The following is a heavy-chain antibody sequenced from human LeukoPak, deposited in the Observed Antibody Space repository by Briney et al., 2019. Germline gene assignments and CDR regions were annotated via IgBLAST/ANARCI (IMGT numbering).Heavy chain of an antibody. CDR3: ARGQGAL. V-gene: IGHV3-7*04. J-gene: IGHJ4*02. Sequence: RGSLRHSRADSGVTLIRSLMSWVRPAPRKGLEWVANIKQDGSEKYYVDSVKGRFTISRDNAKKSLYLQMNSLRAEDTAVYYCARGQGALWAQGTLVTVSS. D-gene: IGHD4/OR15-4a*01. CDR2: IKQDGSEK. CDR1: GVTLIRSL.